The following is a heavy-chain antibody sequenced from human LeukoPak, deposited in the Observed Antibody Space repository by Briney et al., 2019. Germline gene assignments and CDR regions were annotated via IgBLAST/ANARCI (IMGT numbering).Heavy chain of an antibody. CDR1: GFTFSSYA. J-gene: IGHJ5*02. D-gene: IGHD2-2*01. V-gene: IGHV3-30*04. Sequence: GGSLRLSCAASGFTFSSYAMHWVRRAPGKGLEWVAVISYDGCNKYYADSVKGRFTISRDNSKNTLYLQMNSLRAEDTAVYYCARDSFPYCSSTSCINWFDPWGQGTLVTVSS. CDR3: ARDSFPYCSSTSCINWFDP. CDR2: ISYDGCNK.